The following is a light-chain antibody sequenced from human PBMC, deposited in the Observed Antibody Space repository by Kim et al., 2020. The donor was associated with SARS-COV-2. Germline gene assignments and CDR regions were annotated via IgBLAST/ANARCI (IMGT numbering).Light chain of an antibody. Sequence: GQWITISSTGTSIDVGGYNHVSCYQQHPGKAPRLMIYDVSKRPSWVSNRFSGSKSGNTASLTISGLQAEDEADYYCSSYTSSSTYVFGTGTQLTVL. J-gene: IGLJ1*01. CDR2: DVS. CDR1: SIDVGGYNH. CDR3: SSYTSSSTYV. V-gene: IGLV2-14*04.